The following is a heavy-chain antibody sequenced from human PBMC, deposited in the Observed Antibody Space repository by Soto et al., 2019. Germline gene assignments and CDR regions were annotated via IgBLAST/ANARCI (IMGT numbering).Heavy chain of an antibody. D-gene: IGHD6-13*01. J-gene: IGHJ4*02. Sequence: QVQLVESGGGVVQPGRSLRLSCAASGFTFSSYGMHWVRQAPGKGLEWVAVIWYDGSNKYYADSVKGRFTNSRDNSKNTLYLQMNSLRAKDTAVYYCARWGIAAGDYWGQGTLVTVSS. CDR1: GFTFSSYG. CDR3: ARWGIAAGDY. CDR2: IWYDGSNK. V-gene: IGHV3-33*01.